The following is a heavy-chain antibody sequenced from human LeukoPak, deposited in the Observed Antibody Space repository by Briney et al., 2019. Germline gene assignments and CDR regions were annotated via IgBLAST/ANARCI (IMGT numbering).Heavy chain of an antibody. Sequence: KPSETLSLTCTVSGGSISSYYWSWIRQPPGKGLEWIGYIYYSGSTNYNPSLKSRVTISVDTSKKQFSLKLSSVTAADTAVYYCARERPHYYGSGSYYGDYYYYYMDVWGKGTTVTVSS. CDR1: GGSISSYY. CDR3: ARERPHYYGSGSYYGDYYYYYMDV. J-gene: IGHJ6*03. V-gene: IGHV4-59*01. D-gene: IGHD3-10*01. CDR2: IYYSGST.